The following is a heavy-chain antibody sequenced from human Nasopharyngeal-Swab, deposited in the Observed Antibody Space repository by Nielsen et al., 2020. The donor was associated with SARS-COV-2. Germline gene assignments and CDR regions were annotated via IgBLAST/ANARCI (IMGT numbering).Heavy chain of an antibody. J-gene: IGHJ5*02. Sequence: ASVKVSCKASGYRFNSYGISWVRQAPGQGLEWMGWMNPNSGNTGYAQKFQGRVTMTRNTSISTAYMELSSLRSEDTAVYYCARGLRFLEWLEFDPWGQGTLVTVSS. CDR3: ARGLRFLEWLEFDP. D-gene: IGHD3-3*01. CDR2: MNPNSGNT. CDR1: GYRFNSYG. V-gene: IGHV1-8*01.